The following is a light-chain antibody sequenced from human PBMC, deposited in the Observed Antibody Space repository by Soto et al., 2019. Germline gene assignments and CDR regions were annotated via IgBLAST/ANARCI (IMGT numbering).Light chain of an antibody. CDR1: SSDVGAYIF. J-gene: IGLJ1*01. V-gene: IGLV2-8*01. CDR3: FSYAGAGTFV. CDR2: DVN. Sequence: QSVLTQPPSASGSPGQSVTISCTGTSSDVGAYIFVSWYQQHPGKAPKLMVYDVNRRPPGVPDRFFGSKSGNTASLTVSGLQAEDEADYYCFSYAGAGTFVIGTGTKVTVL.